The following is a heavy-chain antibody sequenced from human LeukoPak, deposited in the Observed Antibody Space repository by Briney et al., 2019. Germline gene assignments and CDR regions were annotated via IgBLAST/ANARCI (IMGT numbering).Heavy chain of an antibody. CDR1: GFTFSTYW. Sequence: GGSLRLSCAASGFTFSTYWMSWVRQAPGKGLEWVASIKQDGNQKYYVDSVKGRFTISRDDAKNSLYLQMNNLRVEDTAVYYCARVNSSGWSRDYWGQGTLVTVSS. CDR2: IKQDGNQK. CDR3: ARVNSSGWSRDY. V-gene: IGHV3-7*01. J-gene: IGHJ4*02. D-gene: IGHD6-19*01.